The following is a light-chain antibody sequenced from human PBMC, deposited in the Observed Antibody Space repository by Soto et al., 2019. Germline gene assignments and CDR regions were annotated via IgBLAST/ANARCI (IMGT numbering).Light chain of an antibody. CDR2: DGS. CDR1: SNDVGSYNL. CDR3: CSYAGRSKG. Sequence: QSAVTQPASVSGSPGQSITISCTGTSNDVGSYNLVSWYQQHPGKAPKLMIYDGSKRPSGVSHRFSGSKSGNTASLTISGLQAEDEADYFCCSYAGRSKGFGGGTKLTGL. J-gene: IGLJ3*02. V-gene: IGLV2-23*01.